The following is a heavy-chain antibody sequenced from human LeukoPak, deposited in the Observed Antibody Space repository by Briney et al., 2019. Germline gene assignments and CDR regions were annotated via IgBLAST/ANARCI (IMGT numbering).Heavy chain of an antibody. D-gene: IGHD3-22*01. V-gene: IGHV5-51*01. CDR3: ARQSTMIVEFDY. Sequence: GASLKISCKGSGYSFTSYWIGWVRPLPGKGLEWMGIIYPGDSDTRYSPSFQGQVTISADKSISTAYLQWSSLKASDTAMYYCARQSTMIVEFDYWGQGTLVTVSS. CDR2: IYPGDSDT. CDR1: GYSFTSYW. J-gene: IGHJ4*02.